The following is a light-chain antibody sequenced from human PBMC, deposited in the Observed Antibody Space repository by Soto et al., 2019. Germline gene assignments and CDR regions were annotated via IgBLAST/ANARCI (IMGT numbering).Light chain of an antibody. CDR1: QSVTSNY. Sequence: EIVLTQSPGTLSLSPGERATLSCRASQSVTSNYLAWYQQKPGQAPRLLIYAASRRAPRIPDRFSASGSGTDFTLTISRLEPEDFAVYFCQQYGTSPPWTFGQGAKVDIK. CDR2: AAS. J-gene: IGKJ1*01. V-gene: IGKV3-20*01. CDR3: QQYGTSPPWT.